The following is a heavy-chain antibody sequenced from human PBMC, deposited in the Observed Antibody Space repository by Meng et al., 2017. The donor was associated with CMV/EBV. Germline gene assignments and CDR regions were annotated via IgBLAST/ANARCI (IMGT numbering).Heavy chain of an antibody. Sequence: GESLKIPRAASGFTFSNHSMNWVRQAPGKGPGWVPSISSSSSYIFYADSVKGRFTISRDNTKNELYLQMNSLRAEDMAVYYWARAASGGSGGWDYYYYGMDVWGQGTTVTVSS. CDR1: GFTFSNHS. D-gene: IGHD3-16*01. CDR2: ISSSSSYI. CDR3: ARAASGGSGGWDYYYYGMDV. V-gene: IGHV3-21*01. J-gene: IGHJ6*02.